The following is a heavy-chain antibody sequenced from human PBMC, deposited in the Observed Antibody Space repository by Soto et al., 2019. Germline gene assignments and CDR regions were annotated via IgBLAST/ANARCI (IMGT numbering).Heavy chain of an antibody. J-gene: IGHJ3*02. D-gene: IGHD3-10*01. V-gene: IGHV4-59*01. CDR2: IYYSGST. CDR3: ARVWGGAFEI. Sequence: PSETLSLTCTVSGGSISSYYWSWIRQPPGKGLEWIGYIYYSGSTNYNPSLKSRVTISVDTSKNQFSLKLSSVTAADTPVYYCARVWGGAFEIWGQGTMVPVSS. CDR1: GGSISSYY.